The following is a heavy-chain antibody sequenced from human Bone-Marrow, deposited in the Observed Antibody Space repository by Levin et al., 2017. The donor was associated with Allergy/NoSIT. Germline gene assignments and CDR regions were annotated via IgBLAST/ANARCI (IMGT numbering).Heavy chain of an antibody. J-gene: IGHJ3*02. CDR1: GASLGGVY. CDR3: AVFSLKYGTFDI. CDR2: ISHRGST. D-gene: IGHD4-17*01. Sequence: GSLRLSCAVYGASLGGVYLSWLRQPPGEGLEWIGEISHRGSTTYNPSLKSRVTISVDSSRNQFSVRLNSVTAADTAVYYCAVFSLKYGTFDIWGQGTMVTVSS. V-gene: IGHV4-34*01.